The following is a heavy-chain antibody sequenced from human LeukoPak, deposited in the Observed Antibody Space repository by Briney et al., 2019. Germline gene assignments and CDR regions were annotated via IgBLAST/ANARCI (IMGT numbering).Heavy chain of an antibody. Sequence: ASVKVSCKASGYTFTSYYMRWVRQAPGQGLEWMGIINPSGGSTSYAQKFQGRVTMTRDTSTSTVYMELSSLRSEDTAVYYCARFGFDWLIDYWGQGTLVTVSS. D-gene: IGHD3-9*01. CDR3: ARFGFDWLIDY. V-gene: IGHV1-46*01. CDR2: INPSGGST. J-gene: IGHJ4*02. CDR1: GYTFTSYY.